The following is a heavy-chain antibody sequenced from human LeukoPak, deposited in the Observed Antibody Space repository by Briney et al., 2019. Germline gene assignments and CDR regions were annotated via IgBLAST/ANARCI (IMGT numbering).Heavy chain of an antibody. CDR2: ISAYNGNT. J-gene: IGHJ3*02. CDR1: GGTFSSYA. CDR3: ASYDTLKRAFDI. Sequence: ASVKVSCKASGGTFSSYAISWVRQAPGQGLEWMGWISAYNGNTNYAQKLQGRVTMTTDTSTSTAYMELRSLRSDDTAVYYCASYDTLKRAFDIWGQGTMVTVSS. D-gene: IGHD3-3*01. V-gene: IGHV1-18*01.